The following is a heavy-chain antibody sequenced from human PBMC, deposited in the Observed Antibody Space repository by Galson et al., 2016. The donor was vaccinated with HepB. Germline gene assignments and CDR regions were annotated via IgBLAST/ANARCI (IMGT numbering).Heavy chain of an antibody. V-gene: IGHV1-18*01. CDR2: TSGYNDDT. CDR3: ARDGQRIYGAVFGSQPGDS. Sequence: SVKVSCKASGYTFRNHGISWVRQAPGQGLEWMGWTSGYNDDTKNAKKFQARLTMTTDTFTNTAYMELRSLTSDDTAVYYCARDGQRIYGAVFGSQPGDSWGQGTLVTVSS. D-gene: IGHD3-3*01. CDR1: GYTFRNHG. J-gene: IGHJ4*02.